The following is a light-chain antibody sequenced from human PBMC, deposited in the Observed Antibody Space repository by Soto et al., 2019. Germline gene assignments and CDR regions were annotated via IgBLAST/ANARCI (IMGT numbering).Light chain of an antibody. J-gene: IGKJ5*01. CDR2: DAS. CDR3: QQYGSSPPIT. V-gene: IGKV3-20*01. CDR1: QSVSSY. Sequence: EIVLTQSPATLSLSPGERATLSCRASQSVSSYLAWYQQKPGQAPRLLISDASNRATGIPVRFSGSGSGTDFTLTISRLEPEDFAVYYCQQYGSSPPITFGQGTRLEIK.